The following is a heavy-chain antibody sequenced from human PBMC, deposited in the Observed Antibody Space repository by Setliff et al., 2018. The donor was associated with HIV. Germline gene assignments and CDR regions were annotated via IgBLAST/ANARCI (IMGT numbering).Heavy chain of an antibody. CDR2: IYYTGST. CDR1: GASISSGDYY. Sequence: SETLSLTCTVSGASISSGDYYWSWIRQPPGKGLEWIGYIYYTGSTNYNPPLKSRVTISLDTSKNQFSLNLSSVTAADAAVYHCTGPAMAAAGPLEYYYYYGMDVWGQGTTVTVS. J-gene: IGHJ6*02. CDR3: TGPAMAAAGPLEYYYYYGMDV. D-gene: IGHD6-13*01. V-gene: IGHV4-30-4*08.